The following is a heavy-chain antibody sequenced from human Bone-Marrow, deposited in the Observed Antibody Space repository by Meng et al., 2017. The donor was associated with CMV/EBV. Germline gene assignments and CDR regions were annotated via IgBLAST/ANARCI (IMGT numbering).Heavy chain of an antibody. Sequence: RLSLAASGFTFSNYWMHWVRQAPGKGLEWVSRISADGRGTNYADSVKGRFTISRDDAKNTLYLQMNGLRAEDTAVYHCARVVTFFDYWGQGALVTVSS. J-gene: IGHJ4*02. CDR2: ISADGRGT. CDR3: ARVVTFFDY. D-gene: IGHD3-3*01. V-gene: IGHV3-74*01. CDR1: GFTFSNYW.